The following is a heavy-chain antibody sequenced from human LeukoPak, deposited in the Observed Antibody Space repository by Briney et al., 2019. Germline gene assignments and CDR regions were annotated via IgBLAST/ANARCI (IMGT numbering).Heavy chain of an antibody. V-gene: IGHV4-30-2*01. CDR2: IYFSGTT. J-gene: IGHJ4*02. Sequence: SQTLSLTCAVSGGSISAADYSWSWIRQPPGKALEWIGHIYFSGTTYYNPSLKSRVSIFLDKSKNLFSLNLTSVTAADTAVYFCAGSIYGDHPYFSFWGQGILVPVSS. CDR3: AGSIYGDHPYFSF. CDR1: GGSISAADYS. D-gene: IGHD4-17*01.